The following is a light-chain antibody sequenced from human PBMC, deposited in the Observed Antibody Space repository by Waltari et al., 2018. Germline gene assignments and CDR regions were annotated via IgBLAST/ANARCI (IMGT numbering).Light chain of an antibody. CDR3: AAWDDSLSGLNWL. Sequence: QSVLTQPPSASGTPGQRVTISCSGGSANIGSHTVFWYQQLPGSAPKLLIYANTKRPSGVPDRFSASKSGSSASLAITGLQSEDEADYYCAAWDDSLSGLNWLFGGVTKLTVL. V-gene: IGLV1-44*01. CDR2: ANT. CDR1: SANIGSHT. J-gene: IGLJ3*02.